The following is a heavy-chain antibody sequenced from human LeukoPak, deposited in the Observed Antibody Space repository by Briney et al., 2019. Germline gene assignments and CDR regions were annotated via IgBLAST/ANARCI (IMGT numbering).Heavy chain of an antibody. Sequence: SETLSLTCTVSGGSISSYYWSWIRQPPGKGLEWSGYISYSGSANYNPSLRSRVTISVDTAKNQFSLRLSSVTAADSAVYYCARKAITVAPGLDYWGQGTLVTVSS. CDR3: ARKAITVAPGLDY. J-gene: IGHJ4*02. CDR2: ISYSGSA. CDR1: GGSISSYY. D-gene: IGHD6-19*01. V-gene: IGHV4-59*01.